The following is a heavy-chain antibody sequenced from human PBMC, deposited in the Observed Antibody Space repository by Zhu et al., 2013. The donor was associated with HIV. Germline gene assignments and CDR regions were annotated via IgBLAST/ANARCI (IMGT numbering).Heavy chain of an antibody. CDR3: AREDKALATDERWWFDP. J-gene: IGHJ5*02. CDR2: INPNSGGT. D-gene: IGHD5-12*01. CDR1: DTPSSAT. Sequence: VQLAQXGXEVRSWAQXRSPARLLDTPSSATIYDWVRQAPGQGLEWMGWINPNSGGTNYAQKFQGRVTMTRDTSISTAYMELSRLRSDDTAVYYCAREDKALATDERWWFDPWGQGTLVTVSS. V-gene: IGHV1-2*02.